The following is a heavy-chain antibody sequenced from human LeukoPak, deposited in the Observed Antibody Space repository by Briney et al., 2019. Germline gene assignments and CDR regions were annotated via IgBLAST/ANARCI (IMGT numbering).Heavy chain of an antibody. CDR2: IKTDGSEK. J-gene: IGHJ4*02. CDR1: GFTFSNHW. V-gene: IGHV3-7*04. D-gene: IGHD5-24*01. CDR3: AKDRGWLQFDY. Sequence: GSLRLSCAASGFTFSNHWMDWGRQGPGKGLEWEADIKTDGSEKYHVDSVKGRLTISRDNAKNELYLQMSNLRVEDTGIYYCAKDRGWLQFDYWGQGILVTVSS.